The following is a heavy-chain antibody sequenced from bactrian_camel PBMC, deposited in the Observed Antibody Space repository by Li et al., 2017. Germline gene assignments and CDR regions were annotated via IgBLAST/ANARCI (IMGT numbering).Heavy chain of an antibody. CDR1: GYRYSDYC. CDR3: AADAGSCLVRRTWTSAYRYDY. D-gene: IGHD6*01. Sequence: HVQLVESGGGSVQAGGSLRLSCDTSGYRYSDYCMGWFRQVPGKEREGVATIDNDGRTTYADSVKVRFTISKDNAKNTLYLQMNSLKPEDTAMYYCAADAGSCLVRRTWTSAYRYDYWGQGTQVTVS. J-gene: IGHJ4*01. CDR2: IDNDGRT. V-gene: IGHV3S53*01.